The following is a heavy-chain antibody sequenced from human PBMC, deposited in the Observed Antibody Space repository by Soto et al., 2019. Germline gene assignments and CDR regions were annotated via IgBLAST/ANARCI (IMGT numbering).Heavy chain of an antibody. CDR3: TKNYYFDS. V-gene: IGHV3-23*01. J-gene: IGHJ4*02. CDR1: GFTFSNYV. Sequence: EVQLLESGGGLVQPGGSLRLSCAASGFTFSNYVMSWVRQAPGKALEWVSSINIVGGATNYADSVRGRFTMSRDDSRNTVFLQMNSLRAEDTAVYYCTKNYYFDSWGQGTLVTVSS. CDR2: INIVGGAT.